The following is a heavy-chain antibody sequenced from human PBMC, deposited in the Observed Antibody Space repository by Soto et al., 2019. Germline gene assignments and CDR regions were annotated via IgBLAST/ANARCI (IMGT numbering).Heavy chain of an antibody. CDR1: GYTFTSYA. J-gene: IGHJ4*02. Sequence: QVQLVQSGAEVKKPGASVKVSCKASGYTFTSYAMHWVRQAPGQRLEWMGWINAGNGNTKYSQKFQGRVTITRDTAASTAYMELSSLRSEDTAVYYCARRGYMEQQLVFDYWGQGTLVTVSS. CDR2: INAGNGNT. V-gene: IGHV1-3*01. D-gene: IGHD6-13*01. CDR3: ARRGYMEQQLVFDY.